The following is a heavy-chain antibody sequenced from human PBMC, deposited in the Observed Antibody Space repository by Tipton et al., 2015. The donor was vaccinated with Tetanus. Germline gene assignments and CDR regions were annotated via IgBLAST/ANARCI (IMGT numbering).Heavy chain of an antibody. CDR1: GDSMRSYY. CDR3: ARIGHACGSGSFDY. Sequence: TLSLTCAVSGDSMRSYYWSWIRQSPGKGLEYIGRVYYSVTTDYNPSLKSRVTISIATSMNQFFLNLTCVAAKDTAVNYCARIGHACGSGSFDYWGQGTLVTVSS. CDR2: VYYSVTT. V-gene: IGHV4-59*01. D-gene: IGHD3/OR15-3a*01. J-gene: IGHJ4*02.